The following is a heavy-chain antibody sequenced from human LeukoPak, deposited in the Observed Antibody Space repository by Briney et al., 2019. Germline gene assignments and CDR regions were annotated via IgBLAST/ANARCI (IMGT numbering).Heavy chain of an antibody. J-gene: IGHJ4*02. CDR2: VYDGGTT. D-gene: IGHD2-2*01. CDR1: GFTVSNNY. Sequence: RGSLRLSCAASGFTVSNNYLSWVRQAPGKGLEWVSFVYDGGTTVYADSVKGRFTISRDNSKNTLYLEMNSLRAEDTAVYYCARWYCSSAYCYYDYWGQGTLVTVSS. CDR3: ARWYCSSAYCYYDY. V-gene: IGHV3-53*01.